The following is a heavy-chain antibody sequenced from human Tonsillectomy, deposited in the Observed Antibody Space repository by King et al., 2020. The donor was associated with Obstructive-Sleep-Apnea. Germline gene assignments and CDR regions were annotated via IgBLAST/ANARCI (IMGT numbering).Heavy chain of an antibody. CDR1: GFTFSIHA. V-gene: IGHV3-23*04. CDR3: ARDKVYYGGSGPSRYFDR. CDR2: ITGSGGST. J-gene: IGHJ2*01. Sequence: EVQLVESGGGLVQPGGSLRLSCAASGFTFSIHAMSWVRQAPGKGLEWVTAITGSGGSTYYADSVKGRFTISRDNSKNTLYVQMTSLRADDTAVYYCARDKVYYGGSGPSRYFDRWGRGTLVTVSS. D-gene: IGHD3-22*01.